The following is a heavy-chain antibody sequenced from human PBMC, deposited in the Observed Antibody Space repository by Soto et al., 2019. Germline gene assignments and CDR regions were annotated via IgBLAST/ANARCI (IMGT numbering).Heavy chain of an antibody. V-gene: IGHV1-2*02. Sequence: ASVKVSCKASGYTFTGYYMHWVRQAPGQGLEWMGWINPNSGGTNYAQKFQGRVTMTRDTSISTAYMELSRLRSDDTAVYYCARGGRMRPSMRFDDFDIWDPGTMLTVSS. J-gene: IGHJ3*02. CDR2: INPNSGGT. CDR1: GYTFTGYY. D-gene: IGHD1-26*01. CDR3: ARGGRMRPSMRFDDFDI.